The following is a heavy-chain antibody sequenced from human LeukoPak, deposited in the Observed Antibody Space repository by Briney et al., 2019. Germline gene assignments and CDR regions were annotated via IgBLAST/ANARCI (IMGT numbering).Heavy chain of an antibody. J-gene: IGHJ4*02. V-gene: IGHV3-30-3*01. CDR1: GFTFSSYA. Sequence: PGGSLKLSCAASGFTFSSYAMHWVRQAPGKGLEWVAVISYDGSNKYYADSVKGRFTISRDNSKNTLYLQMNSLRAEDTAVYYCARALRGGTGQAYDILTGYSDYWGQGTLVTVSS. CDR3: ARALRGGTGQAYDILTGYSDY. D-gene: IGHD3-9*01. CDR2: ISYDGSNK.